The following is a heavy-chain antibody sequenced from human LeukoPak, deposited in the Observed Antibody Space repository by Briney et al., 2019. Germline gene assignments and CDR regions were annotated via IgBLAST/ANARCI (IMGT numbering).Heavy chain of an antibody. J-gene: IGHJ3*02. CDR1: GGSISSHF. CDR2: IYTSGST. D-gene: IGHD3-10*01. CDR3: ARAHRQKWFGELFGAFDI. V-gene: IGHV4-4*07. Sequence: SETLSLTCTVSGGSISSHFWTWIRQPAGKGLEWIGRIYTSGSTNYNPSLKSRVTMSVDTSKNQFSLKLSSVTAADTAVYYCARAHRQKWFGELFGAFDIWGQGTMVTVSS.